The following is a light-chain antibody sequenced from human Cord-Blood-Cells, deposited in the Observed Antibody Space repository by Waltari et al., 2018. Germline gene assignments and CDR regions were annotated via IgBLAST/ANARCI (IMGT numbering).Light chain of an antibody. CDR2: ANS. CDR1: SSNIGAGYD. CDR3: QSYDSSLSGPV. V-gene: IGLV1-40*01. Sequence: QSVLTQPPSVSGAPGQRVTISCTGSSSNIGAGYDVHWYQQLPGTAPKLLIFANSNRPAGVPDRFSGSKSGTSASLAITGLQAKDEADYYCQSYDSSLSGPVFGGGTKLTVL. J-gene: IGLJ3*02.